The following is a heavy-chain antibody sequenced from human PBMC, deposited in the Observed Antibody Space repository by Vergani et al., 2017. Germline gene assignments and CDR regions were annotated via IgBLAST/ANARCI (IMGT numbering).Heavy chain of an antibody. CDR2: IYHSGST. CDR1: GGSISSSNW. D-gene: IGHD1-20*01. J-gene: IGHJ6*02. Sequence: QVQLQESGPGLVKPSGTLSLTSAVSGGSISSSNWWSWVRQPPGKGLEWIGEIYHSGSTNYNPSLKSRVTISVDKSKNQFSLKLSSVTAADTAVYYCARFLTETTIYYYYGMDVWGQGTTVTVSS. V-gene: IGHV4-4*02. CDR3: ARFLTETTIYYYYGMDV.